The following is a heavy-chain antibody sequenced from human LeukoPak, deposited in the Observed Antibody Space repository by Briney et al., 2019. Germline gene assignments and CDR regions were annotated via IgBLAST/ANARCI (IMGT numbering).Heavy chain of an antibody. J-gene: IGHJ4*02. D-gene: IGHD2-15*01. CDR2: ISAYNGNT. CDR3: ARVVVTYYFDY. CDR1: GYTFTSYG. V-gene: IGHV1-18*01. Sequence: GASVKVSCKASGYTFTSYGISWVRQAPGQGLEWMGWISAYNGNTNYAQKLQGRVTMTTDTSTSTAYRELRSLRSDDTAVYYCARVVVTYYFDYWGQGTLVTVSS.